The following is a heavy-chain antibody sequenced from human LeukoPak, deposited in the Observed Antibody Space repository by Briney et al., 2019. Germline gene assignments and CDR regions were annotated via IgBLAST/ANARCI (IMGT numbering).Heavy chain of an antibody. V-gene: IGHV3-23*01. D-gene: IGHD2-2*01. CDR1: GFTFSSYA. CDR3: AKDITYCSSTSCYPYYGMDV. Sequence: GGSLRLSCAASGFTFSSYAMSWVRQAPGKGLEWVSAISGSGGSTYYADSVKGRFTISRDNSKNSLYLQMNSLRTEDTALYYCAKDITYCSSTSCYPYYGMDVWGQGTTVTVSS. J-gene: IGHJ6*02. CDR2: ISGSGGST.